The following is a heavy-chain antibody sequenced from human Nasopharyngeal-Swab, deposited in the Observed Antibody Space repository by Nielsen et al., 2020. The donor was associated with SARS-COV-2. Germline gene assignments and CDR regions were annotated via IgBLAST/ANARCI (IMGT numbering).Heavy chain of an antibody. CDR3: ARDGFWGLRLGELSLYLAGMDV. J-gene: IGHJ6*02. V-gene: IGHV1-46*01. CDR2: INPSGGST. Sequence: ASVKVSCKASGYTFTSYYMHWVRQAPGQGLEGLGIINPSGGSTSYAQKFQGRVTMTRDTSTSTVYMELSSLRSEDTAVYYYARDGFWGLRLGELSLYLAGMDVWGQGTTVTVSS. CDR1: GYTFTSYY. D-gene: IGHD3-16*02.